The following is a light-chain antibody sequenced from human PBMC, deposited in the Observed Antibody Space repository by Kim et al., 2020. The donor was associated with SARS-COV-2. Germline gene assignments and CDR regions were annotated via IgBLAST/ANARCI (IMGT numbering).Light chain of an antibody. CDR1: SSDVGSYNF. CDR2: EVI. V-gene: IGLV2-23*02. CDR3: CAYAGSSTWV. J-gene: IGLJ3*02. Sequence: GQSITISCTGTSSDVGSYNFVSWYQQHPGKVPKLMIHEVIKRPSGVSNRFSGSKSGNTASLTISGLQAEDEADYYCCAYAGSSTWVFGGGTKL.